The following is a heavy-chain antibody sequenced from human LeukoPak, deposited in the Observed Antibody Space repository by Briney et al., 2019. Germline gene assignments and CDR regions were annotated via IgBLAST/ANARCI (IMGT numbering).Heavy chain of an antibody. D-gene: IGHD2-8*01. J-gene: IGHJ4*02. CDR1: GGSISSYY. CDR2: IYTSGNT. CDR3: AREPYCTNGVCSAY. Sequence: SETLSLTCTVSGGSISSYYWSWIRQPAGKGLEWIGRIYTSGNTNYNPSLRSRVTMSVDTSKSQFSLKLSSVTAADTAVYYCAREPYCTNGVCSAYWGQGALVTVSS. V-gene: IGHV4-4*07.